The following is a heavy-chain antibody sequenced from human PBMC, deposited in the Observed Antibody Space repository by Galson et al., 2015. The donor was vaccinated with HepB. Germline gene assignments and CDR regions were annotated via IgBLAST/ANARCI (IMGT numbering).Heavy chain of an antibody. CDR1: GFTFSSYA. V-gene: IGHV3-30*04. Sequence: SLRLSCAASGFTFSSYAMHWVRQAPGKGLEWVAVISYDGSNKYYADSVKGRFTISRDNSKNTLYLQMNSLRAEDTAVYYCARDHPSYRETGTTFDYWGQGTLVTVSS. D-gene: IGHD1-7*01. J-gene: IGHJ4*02. CDR3: ARDHPSYRETGTTFDY. CDR2: ISYDGSNK.